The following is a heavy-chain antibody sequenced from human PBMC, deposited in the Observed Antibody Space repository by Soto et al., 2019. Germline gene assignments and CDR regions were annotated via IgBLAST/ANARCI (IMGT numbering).Heavy chain of an antibody. CDR2: IYWDDDK. CDR3: AHLAYCGGDCYSFAFDI. J-gene: IGHJ3*02. CDR1: GFSLSTRAVG. D-gene: IGHD2-21*02. V-gene: IGHV2-5*02. Sequence: QITLKESGPTLVKPTQTLTLTCTFSGFSLSTRAVGVGWIRQPPGKALEWLALIYWDDDKRYSPSLKSRLTITQDTSKNHVVLTMTNMDPVDTATYYCAHLAYCGGDCYSFAFDIWGQGTMVTVSS.